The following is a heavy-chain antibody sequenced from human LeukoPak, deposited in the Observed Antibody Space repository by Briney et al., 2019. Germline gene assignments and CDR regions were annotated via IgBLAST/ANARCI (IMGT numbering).Heavy chain of an antibody. CDR2: ISGSGGST. V-gene: IGHV3-23*01. CDR3: AKGGGSYGSGSYYYFDY. D-gene: IGHD3-10*01. CDR1: GFTFSSYA. J-gene: IGHJ4*02. Sequence: GGSLRLSCAASGFTFSSYAMRWVRQAPGKGLEWVSGISGSGGSTYYADSVKGRFTISRDNSKNALYLKMNSVKAEDTAVYCCAKGGGSYGSGSYYYFDYWGQGALVTVSS.